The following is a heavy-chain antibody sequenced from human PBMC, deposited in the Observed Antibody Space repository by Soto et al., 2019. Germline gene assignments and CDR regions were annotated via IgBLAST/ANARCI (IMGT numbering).Heavy chain of an antibody. V-gene: IGHV4-31*03. Sequence: TSETLSLTCTVSGGSISSGGYYWSWIRQHPGKGLEWIGYIYYSGSTYYNPSLKSRVTISVDTSKNQFSLKLSSVTAADTAVYYCARSVMGRSNHVGFIAAAGTIQFDYWGQGTLVTVSS. CDR2: IYYSGST. CDR1: GGSISSGGYY. CDR3: ARSVMGRSNHVGFIAAAGTIQFDY. D-gene: IGHD6-13*01. J-gene: IGHJ4*02.